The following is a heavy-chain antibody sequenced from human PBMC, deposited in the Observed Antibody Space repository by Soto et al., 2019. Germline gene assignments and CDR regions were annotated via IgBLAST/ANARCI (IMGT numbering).Heavy chain of an antibody. D-gene: IGHD6-19*01. V-gene: IGHV3-30*03. CDR1: GFTFSSYG. CDR3: AEIAVAGMSGAFDI. Sequence: VQLVESGGGVVQPGRSLRLSCAASGFTFSSYGMHWVRQAPGKGLEWVAVISYDGSNKYYADSVKGRFTISRDNSKNTLYLQMNSLRAEDTAVYYCAEIAVAGMSGAFDIWGQGTMVTVSS. CDR2: ISYDGSNK. J-gene: IGHJ3*02.